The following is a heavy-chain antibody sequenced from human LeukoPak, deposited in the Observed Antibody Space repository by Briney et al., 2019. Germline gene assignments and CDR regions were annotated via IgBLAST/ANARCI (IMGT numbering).Heavy chain of an antibody. CDR3: ARGRRRQLPPAYYYYYYGMDV. V-gene: IGHV4-34*01. CDR2: INHSGST. D-gene: IGHD2-2*01. J-gene: IGHJ6*02. CDR1: GFTFSSYS. Sequence: PGGTLRLSCAASGFTFSSYSMNWVRQAPGKGLEWIGEINHSGSTNYNPSLKSRVTISVDTSKNQFSLKLSSVTAADTAVYYCARGRRRQLPPAYYYYYYGMDVWGQGTTVTVSS.